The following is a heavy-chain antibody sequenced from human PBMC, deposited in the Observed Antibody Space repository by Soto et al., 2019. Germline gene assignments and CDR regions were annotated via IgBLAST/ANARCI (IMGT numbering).Heavy chain of an antibody. CDR3: ARPEKTGVGYYGMDV. CDR2: IYYSGST. Sequence: SETMSLTCTVSGGSLSSSSYYWGWISPPPGKGLEWIGSIYYSGSTYYNPSLKSRVTISVDTSKNQFSLKLSSVTAADTAVYYCARPEKTGVGYYGMDVWGQGTTVTVSS. V-gene: IGHV4-39*01. J-gene: IGHJ6*02. CDR1: GGSLSSSSYY. D-gene: IGHD7-27*01.